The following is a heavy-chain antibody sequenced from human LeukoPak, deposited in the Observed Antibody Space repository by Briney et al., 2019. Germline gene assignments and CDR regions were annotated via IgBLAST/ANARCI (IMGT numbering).Heavy chain of an antibody. Sequence: GGSLRLSCAASGFTFSSYSMNWVRQAPGKGLEWVSSISSSSSYIYYADSVKDRFTISRDNAKNSLYLQMNSLRAEDTAVYYCARGGLTYYDILTGYHFDYWGQGTLVTVSS. CDR2: ISSSSSYI. V-gene: IGHV3-21*01. D-gene: IGHD3-9*01. CDR1: GFTFSSYS. J-gene: IGHJ4*02. CDR3: ARGGLTYYDILTGYHFDY.